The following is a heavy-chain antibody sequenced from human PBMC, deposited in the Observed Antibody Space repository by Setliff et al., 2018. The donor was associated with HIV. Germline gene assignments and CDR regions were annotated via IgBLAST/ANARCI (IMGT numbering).Heavy chain of an antibody. D-gene: IGHD3-3*01. CDR3: ARESRNDFWSGYYRTFDI. CDR1: GDSISSGGYY. Sequence: SETLSLTCTVSGDSISSGGYYWSWIRQHPGKGLEWIGYIYYSGSTYYNPSLKSRVTISVDTSKNQFSLKLSSVTAADTAMYFCARESRNDFWSGYYRTFDIWGQGTMVTVSS. V-gene: IGHV4-31*03. CDR2: IYYSGST. J-gene: IGHJ3*02.